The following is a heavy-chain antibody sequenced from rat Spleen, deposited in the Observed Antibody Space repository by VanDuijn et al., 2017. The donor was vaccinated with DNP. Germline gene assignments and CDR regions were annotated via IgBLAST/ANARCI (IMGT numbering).Heavy chain of an antibody. V-gene: IGHV3-3*01. CDR3: ARHGRRVFDY. CDR2: INSAGST. D-gene: IGHD1-11*01. Sequence: EVQLQESGPGLVEPSQSLSLTCSVTGYSITSCCRWTWIRKFPGHKLEWMGYINSAGSTNYNPSLKGRISITSDTSKNQFFLQMNSLRSEDMATYYCARHGRRVFDYWGQGVMVTVSS. CDR1: GYSITSCCR. J-gene: IGHJ2*01.